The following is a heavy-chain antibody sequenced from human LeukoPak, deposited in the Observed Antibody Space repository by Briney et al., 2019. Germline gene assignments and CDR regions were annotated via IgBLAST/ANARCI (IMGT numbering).Heavy chain of an antibody. D-gene: IGHD6-6*01. Sequence: PGGSLRLSCAASGFTFSSYEMNWVRQAPGKGLEWVSSISSSSSYIYYADSVKGRFTISRDNAKNSLYLQMNSLRAEDTAVYYCAGQDLEIAARRTLGYWGQGTLVTVSS. CDR2: ISSSSSYI. V-gene: IGHV3-21*01. CDR3: AGQDLEIAARRTLGY. CDR1: GFTFSSYE. J-gene: IGHJ4*02.